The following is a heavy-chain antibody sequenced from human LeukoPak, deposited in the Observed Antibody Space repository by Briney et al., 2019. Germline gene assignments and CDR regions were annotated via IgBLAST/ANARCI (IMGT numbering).Heavy chain of an antibody. J-gene: IGHJ4*02. Sequence: SSETLSLTCTVSGGTISSNDYYWSWIRQPPGKGLEWIGYIYYSGSTYYTPSLKSRLTISADTSKNQFSLKLRSVTAADTAVYFCVRETHDPTLVRGVVDYWGRGTLVTVSS. CDR1: GGTISSNDYY. D-gene: IGHD3-10*01. V-gene: IGHV4-30-4*01. CDR3: VRETHDPTLVRGVVDY. CDR2: IYYSGST.